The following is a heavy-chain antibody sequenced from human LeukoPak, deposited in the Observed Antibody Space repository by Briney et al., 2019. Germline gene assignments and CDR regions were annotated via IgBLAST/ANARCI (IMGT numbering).Heavy chain of an antibody. CDR3: ARGTLYCSSTSCYHLDY. CDR1: GGSFSGYY. CDR2: INHSGST. D-gene: IGHD2-2*01. V-gene: IGHV4-34*01. Sequence: SQTLSLTCAVYGGSFSGYYWSWIRQPPGKGLEWIGEINHSGSTNYNPSLKSRVTISVDTSKNQFSLKLSSVTAADTAVYYCARGTLYCSSTSCYHLDYWGQGTLVTVSS. J-gene: IGHJ4*02.